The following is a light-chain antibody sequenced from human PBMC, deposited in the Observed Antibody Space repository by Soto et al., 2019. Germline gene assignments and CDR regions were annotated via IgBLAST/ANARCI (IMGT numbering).Light chain of an antibody. CDR2: GAS. J-gene: IGKJ1*01. CDR3: QQYNNWTRT. Sequence: EIMMTQSPATLSVSPGESATLSCRASQSVSSNLAWYQQKRCQAPRLLIYGASTRATDIPARFSGSGSGTEFTLTIRNLQSEDFAVYYCQQYNNWTRTVGKGTKGAIK. V-gene: IGKV3D-15*01. CDR1: QSVSSN.